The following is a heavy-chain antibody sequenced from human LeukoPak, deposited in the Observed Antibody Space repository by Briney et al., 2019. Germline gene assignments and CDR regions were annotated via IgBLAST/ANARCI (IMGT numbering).Heavy chain of an antibody. V-gene: IGHV4-34*01. Sequence: SETLSLTCAVYGGSFSGYYWSWIRQPPGKGLEWIGEINHSGSTNYNTSLKSRVTISVDTSKNQFSLKLSSVTAADTAVYYCARVTYGGNLYYFDYWGQGTLVTVSS. J-gene: IGHJ4*02. CDR1: GGSFSGYY. D-gene: IGHD4-23*01. CDR2: INHSGST. CDR3: ARVTYGGNLYYFDY.